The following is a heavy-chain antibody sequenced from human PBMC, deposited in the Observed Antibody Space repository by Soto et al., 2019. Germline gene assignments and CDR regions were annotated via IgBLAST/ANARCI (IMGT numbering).Heavy chain of an antibody. CDR2: IGWNSGSR. D-gene: IGHD6-19*01. CDR3: AKDISQAVAGYYYGMDV. V-gene: IGHV3-9*01. Sequence: SLRPSWLPSRLSLDKDSIHWVRHAARRGLEWVSGIGWNSGSRGYADSVKGRFTISRDNAKNSLYLQMNSLRAEDTALYYCAKDISQAVAGYYYGMDVWGQGTTVTVSS. CDR1: RLSLDKDS. J-gene: IGHJ6*02.